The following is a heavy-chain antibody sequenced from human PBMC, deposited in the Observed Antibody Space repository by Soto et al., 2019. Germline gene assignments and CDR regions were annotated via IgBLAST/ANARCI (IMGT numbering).Heavy chain of an antibody. CDR3: ASREWGYYDNGPDY. J-gene: IGHJ4*02. CDR1: GFSVIGKY. Sequence: GGSLRLSCAASGFSVIGKYMSWVRQAPGKGLEWVSIIYSGDSTYYADSVRGRFTISRDSSKNTLHLQMNSLRAEDTAVYYCASREWGYYDNGPDYWGQGTLVTVSS. D-gene: IGHD3-22*01. CDR2: IYSGDST. V-gene: IGHV3-53*01.